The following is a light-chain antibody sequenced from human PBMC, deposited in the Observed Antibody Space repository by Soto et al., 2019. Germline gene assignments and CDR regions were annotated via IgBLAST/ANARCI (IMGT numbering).Light chain of an antibody. V-gene: IGKV3-15*01. J-gene: IGKJ4*01. Sequence: EIVMTQSPATLSVSPGERATLSCRASQSVSSSLAWYQQKPGQAPRLLIYGASNRATAIPARFSGSGSGTEFTLTISSLQSEDFAVYYCQQYNSWPLTFGGGTKVEIK. CDR2: GAS. CDR1: QSVSSS. CDR3: QQYNSWPLT.